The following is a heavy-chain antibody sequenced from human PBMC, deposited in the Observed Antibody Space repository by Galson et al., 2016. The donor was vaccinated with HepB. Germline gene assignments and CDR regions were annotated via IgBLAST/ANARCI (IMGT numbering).Heavy chain of an antibody. D-gene: IGHD3-22*01. CDR3: TDYDSRY. Sequence: SLRLSCAASGFSFRAYGMHWVRQAPGKGLEWVAIISYDGSNKNHADSVKGRFTISRDNSKNTLYLQMNSLRAEDTAVYYCTDYDSRYWGQGTLVTVSS. CDR2: ISYDGSNK. CDR1: GFSFRAYG. J-gene: IGHJ4*02. V-gene: IGHV3-30*03.